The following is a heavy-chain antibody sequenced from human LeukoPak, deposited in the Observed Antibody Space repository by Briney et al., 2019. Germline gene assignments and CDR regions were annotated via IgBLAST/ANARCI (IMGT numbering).Heavy chain of an antibody. CDR2: TRYDGSNK. CDR1: GFTFSSYG. V-gene: IGHV3-30*02. D-gene: IGHD3-10*01. J-gene: IGHJ4*02. CDR3: AKLLWFGEYLREGSSFDY. Sequence: PGGSLRLSCGASGFTFSSYGMHWVRQAPGKGLEWVAFTRYDGSNKYYADSVKGRFTISRDSSKNTLYLQMNSLRAEDTAVYYCAKLLWFGEYLREGSSFDYWGQGTLVTVSS.